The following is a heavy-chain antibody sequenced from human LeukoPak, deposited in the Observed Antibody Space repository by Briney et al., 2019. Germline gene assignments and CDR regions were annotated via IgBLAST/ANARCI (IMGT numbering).Heavy chain of an antibody. Sequence: ASVKVSCKASGYIFTNYAIHWVRQAPGQRLEWMGWFNSDKGNTEYSQKFQDRVIITRDTSASTAYMELSSVTAADTAVYYCARDRGYVNIFDYWGQGTLVTVSS. CDR2: FNSDKGNT. CDR3: ARDRGYVNIFDY. D-gene: IGHD6-25*01. V-gene: IGHV1-3*01. CDR1: GYIFTNYA. J-gene: IGHJ4*02.